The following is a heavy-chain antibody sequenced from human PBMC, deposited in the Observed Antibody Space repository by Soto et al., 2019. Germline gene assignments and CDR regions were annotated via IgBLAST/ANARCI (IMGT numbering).Heavy chain of an antibody. J-gene: IGHJ6*02. CDR1: GGAISSYC. V-gene: IGHV4-4*07. Sequence: PSETLSLTCSVPGGAISSYCWSWVRQPAGKGLEWIGRVFSSGSTNYNASLKSRVTMSIDTSKNEVSLTLRSVTAADTAVYYCARVAFSYFGMDVWGPGTTVTVSS. CDR2: VFSSGST. CDR3: ARVAFSYFGMDV. D-gene: IGHD3-3*02.